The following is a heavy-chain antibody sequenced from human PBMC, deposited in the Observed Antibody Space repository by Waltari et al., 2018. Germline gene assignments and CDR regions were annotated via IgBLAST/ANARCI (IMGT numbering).Heavy chain of an antibody. J-gene: IGHJ4*02. CDR1: GGSISSSSYY. V-gene: IGHV4-39*07. Sequence: QLQLQESGPGLVKPSETLSLTCTVSGGSISSSSYYWGWIRQPPGKGLEWIGSIYYSGSTYYNPSLKSRVTISVDTSKNQFSLKLSSVTAADTAVYYCARDSGSSSSGDGGYFDYWGQGTLVTVSS. CDR3: ARDSGSSSSGDGGYFDY. CDR2: IYYSGST. D-gene: IGHD6-6*01.